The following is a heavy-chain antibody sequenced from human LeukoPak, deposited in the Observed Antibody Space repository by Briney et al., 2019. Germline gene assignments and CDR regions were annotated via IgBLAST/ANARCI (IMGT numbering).Heavy chain of an antibody. CDR3: ARHLSDYYGSGSYYNS. CDR2: IYYSGST. Sequence: SETLSLTCTVSGGSISSSSYYWGWIRQPPGKGLEWIGSIYYSGSTYYNPSRKSRVTISVDTSKNQFSLKLSSVTAADTAVYYCARHLSDYYGSGSYYNSWGQGTLVTVSS. CDR1: GGSISSSSYY. V-gene: IGHV4-39*01. D-gene: IGHD3-10*01. J-gene: IGHJ4*02.